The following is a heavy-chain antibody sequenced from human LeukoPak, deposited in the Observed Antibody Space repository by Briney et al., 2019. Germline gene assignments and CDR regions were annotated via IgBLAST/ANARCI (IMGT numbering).Heavy chain of an antibody. V-gene: IGHV4-30-4*08. CDR2: IYDSLST. CDR3: ARGFDYGGSQHPHDSFDI. D-gene: IGHD4-23*01. J-gene: IGHJ3*02. CDR1: SGSINSRNYS. Sequence: SQTLSLTCSVPSGSINSRNYSWSWSRQPPGKSLQRTGYIYDSLSTYFNPALKRRLTMPLDTSKKLFSLSLTSVPAADTAVYFCARGFDYGGSQHPHDSFDIWGQGTLVTVSS.